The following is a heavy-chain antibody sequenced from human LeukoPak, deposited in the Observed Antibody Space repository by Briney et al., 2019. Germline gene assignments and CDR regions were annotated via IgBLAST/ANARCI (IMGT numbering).Heavy chain of an antibody. CDR2: IIPIFGTA. CDR1: GGXFSSYA. V-gene: IGHV1-69*13. CDR3: ARDLVAAAGHHYFDY. D-gene: IGHD6-13*01. J-gene: IGHJ4*02. Sequence: EASVKVSCKASGGXFSSYAISWVRQAPGQGLEWMGGIIPIFGTANYAQKFQGRVTITADESTSTAYMELSSMRSEDTAVYYCARDLVAAAGHHYFDYWGQGTLVTVSS.